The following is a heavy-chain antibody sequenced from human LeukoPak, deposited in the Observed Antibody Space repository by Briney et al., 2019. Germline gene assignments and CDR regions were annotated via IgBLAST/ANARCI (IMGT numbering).Heavy chain of an antibody. Sequence: PGGSLRLSCAASGFTFSSYWMHWVRQAPGKGLVWVSRIYSDGSSTSYADSVKGRFTISRDNAKNTLYLQMNSLRAEDTAVYYYARGLGGYSYGSHDYRGQGILVTVSS. V-gene: IGHV3-74*01. CDR1: GFTFSSYW. J-gene: IGHJ4*02. D-gene: IGHD5-18*01. CDR2: IYSDGSST. CDR3: ARGLGGYSYGSHDY.